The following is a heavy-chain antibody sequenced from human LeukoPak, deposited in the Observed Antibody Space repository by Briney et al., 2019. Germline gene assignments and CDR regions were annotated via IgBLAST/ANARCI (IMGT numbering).Heavy chain of an antibody. V-gene: IGHV4-39*07. J-gene: IGHJ6*03. D-gene: IGHD3-3*01. CDR2: IYYSGST. Sequence: SETLSLTCTVSGGSISSSSYYWGWIRQPPGKGLEWIGSIYYSGSTYYSPSLKSRVTISVDTSKNQFSLKLSSVTAADTAVYYCARDWSGYDFWSGYYHPIGTLYYYYYMDVWGKGTTVTVSS. CDR1: GGSISSSSYY. CDR3: ARDWSGYDFWSGYYHPIGTLYYYYYMDV.